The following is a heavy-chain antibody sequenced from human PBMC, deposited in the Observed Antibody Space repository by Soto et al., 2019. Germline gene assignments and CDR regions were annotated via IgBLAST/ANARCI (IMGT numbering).Heavy chain of an antibody. Sequence: ASVKVSCKASGYTFTSYVISWVRQAPGQGLEWMGWISAYNGNTNYAQKLQGRVTMTTDTSTSTAYMELRSLRSDDTAVYYCARDRRITIFGPDYYYGMDVWGQGTTVNVSS. D-gene: IGHD3-3*01. CDR1: GYTFTSYV. J-gene: IGHJ6*02. V-gene: IGHV1-18*01. CDR2: ISAYNGNT. CDR3: ARDRRITIFGPDYYYGMDV.